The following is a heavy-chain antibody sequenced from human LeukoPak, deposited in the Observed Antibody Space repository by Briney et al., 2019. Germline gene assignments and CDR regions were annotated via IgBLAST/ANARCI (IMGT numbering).Heavy chain of an antibody. CDR1: GFTVSSNS. CDR3: ARRAGAYSHPYDY. J-gene: IGHJ4*02. Sequence: GGSLRLSCTVSGFTVSSNSMSWVRQAPGKGLEWVSFIYSGVGPHYSDSVKGRFTISRDDSENTLYLQMNSLRAEDTAVYYCARRAGAYSHPYDYWGQGTLVTVSS. D-gene: IGHD4/OR15-4a*01. CDR2: IYSGVGP. V-gene: IGHV3-53*01.